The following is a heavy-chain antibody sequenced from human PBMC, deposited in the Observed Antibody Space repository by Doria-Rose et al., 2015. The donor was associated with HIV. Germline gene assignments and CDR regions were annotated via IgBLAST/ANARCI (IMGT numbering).Heavy chain of an antibody. CDR2: IFSDDER. CDR1: GVSLSSPGMG. J-gene: IGHJ4*02. V-gene: IGHV2-26*01. Sequence: QVTLKESGPVLVKPTETLTLTCTVSGVSLSSPGMGVSWIRQPPGKALEWLAYIFSDDERSYKTSLKSRLTISGGTSKSQVVLTMTDMDPVDTATYYCARIKSSRWYRKYYFDFWGQGTLVIVSA. D-gene: IGHD6-13*01. CDR3: ARIKSSRWYRKYYFDF.